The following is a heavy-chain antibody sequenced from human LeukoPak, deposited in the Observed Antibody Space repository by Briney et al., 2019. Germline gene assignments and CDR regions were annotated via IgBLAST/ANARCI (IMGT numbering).Heavy chain of an antibody. CDR3: ARGDYCSGGSCYALFDY. Sequence: GGSLRLSCAASGFTFSSYSMNWVRQAPGKGLEWVSSISSSSYIYYADSVKGRFTISRDNAKNSLYLQMNSLRAEDTAVYYCARGDYCSGGSCYALFDYWGQGTLVTVSS. D-gene: IGHD2-15*01. CDR1: GFTFSSYS. V-gene: IGHV3-21*01. CDR2: ISSSSYI. J-gene: IGHJ4*02.